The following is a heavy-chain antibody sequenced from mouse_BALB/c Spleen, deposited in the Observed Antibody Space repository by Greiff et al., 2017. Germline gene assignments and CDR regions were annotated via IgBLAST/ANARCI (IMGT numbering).Heavy chain of an antibody. J-gene: IGHJ4*01. Sequence: VQLQRSGPELVKPGASVKMSCKASGYTFTSYVMHWVKQKPGQGLEWIGYINPYNDGTKYNEKFKGKATLTSDKSSSTAYMELSSLTSEDSAVYYCARYQGQSSMDYWGQGTSVTVSS. CDR2: INPYNDGT. CDR3: ARYQGQSSMDY. D-gene: IGHD3-3*01. V-gene: IGHV1-14*01. CDR1: GYTFTSYV.